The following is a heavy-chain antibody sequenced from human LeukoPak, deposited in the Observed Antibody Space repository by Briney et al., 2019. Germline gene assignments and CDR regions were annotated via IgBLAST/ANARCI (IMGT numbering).Heavy chain of an antibody. J-gene: IGHJ4*02. CDR3: ARLRGYSYGVLDY. D-gene: IGHD5-18*01. Sequence: PSETLSLTCTVSGGSISSRSQYWGWIRQPPGKGLEWIGSIYYSGSTYYNPSLKSRVTISVDTSKNQFSLKVSSVTAADTAVYYCARLRGYSYGVLDYWGQGTLVTVSS. CDR1: GGSISSRSQY. CDR2: IYYSGST. V-gene: IGHV4-39*01.